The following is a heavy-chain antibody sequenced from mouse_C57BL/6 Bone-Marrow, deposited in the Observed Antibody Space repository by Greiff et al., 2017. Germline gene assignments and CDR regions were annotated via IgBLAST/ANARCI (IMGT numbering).Heavy chain of an antibody. CDR1: GFTFSDFY. J-gene: IGHJ1*03. V-gene: IGHV7-1*01. CDR3: ARDAGYWYFDV. Sequence: EVKLMESGGGLVQSGRSLRLSCATSGFTFSDFYMEWVRQAPGKGLEWIAASRNKANDYTKEYSASVKGRFIVSRDTSQSILYLQMNALRAEDTAIYYCARDAGYWYFDVWGTGTTVTVS. CDR2: SRNKANDYTK.